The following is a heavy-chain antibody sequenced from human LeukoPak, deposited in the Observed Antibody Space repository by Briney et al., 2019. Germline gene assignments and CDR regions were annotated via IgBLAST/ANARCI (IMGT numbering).Heavy chain of an antibody. CDR2: INAGNGNT. D-gene: IGHD6-19*01. V-gene: IGHV1-3*03. J-gene: IGHJ4*02. Sequence: ASVKVSCKASGYTFTSYAMHWVRRAPGQRLEWMGWINAGNGNTKYSQEFQGRVTITRDTSASTAYMELSSLRSEDMAVYYCARVVKYRSGPLTDLLPYYFDYWGQGTLVTVSS. CDR1: GYTFTSYA. CDR3: ARVVKYRSGPLTDLLPYYFDY.